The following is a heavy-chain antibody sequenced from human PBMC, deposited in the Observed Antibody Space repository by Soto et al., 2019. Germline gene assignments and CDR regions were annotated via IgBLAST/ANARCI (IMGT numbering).Heavy chain of an antibody. Sequence: PGESLKISCKGSGYSFTSYWIGWGRQRPGKGLEWMGIIYPCDSETRYSPSFQGQVTISADKSISTAYLQWSSLKASDTAMYYCASSLRWLDYYSGMDVWGQGTTVTVSS. V-gene: IGHV5-51*01. CDR2: IYPCDSET. J-gene: IGHJ6*02. D-gene: IGHD4-17*01. CDR3: ASSLRWLDYYSGMDV. CDR1: GYSFTSYW.